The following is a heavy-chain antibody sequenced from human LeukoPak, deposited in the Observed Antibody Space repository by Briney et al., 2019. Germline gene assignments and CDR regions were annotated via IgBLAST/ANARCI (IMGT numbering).Heavy chain of an antibody. CDR1: GFTFSSYG. J-gene: IGHJ3*02. CDR2: ISYDGSNK. Sequence: GGSLRLSCAASGFTFSSYGMHWVRQAPGKGLEWVAVISYDGSNKYYADSVKGRFTISRDNSKNTLYLQMNSLRAEDTAVYYCARDQQLNAFDIWGQGTMVTVSS. CDR3: ARDQQLNAFDI. D-gene: IGHD2-2*01. V-gene: IGHV3-30*03.